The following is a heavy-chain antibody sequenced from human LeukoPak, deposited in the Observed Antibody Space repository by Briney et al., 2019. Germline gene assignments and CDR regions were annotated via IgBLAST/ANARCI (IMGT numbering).Heavy chain of an antibody. J-gene: IGHJ4*02. CDR1: GFTFSSYA. CDR2: ISYDGSNK. CDR3: ARELQWFGELLYSPFDY. V-gene: IGHV3-30-3*01. Sequence: GGSLRLSCAASGFTFSSYAMHWVRQAPGKGLEWVAVISYDGSNKYYADSVKGRFTISRDNSKNTLYLQMNSLRAEDTAVYYCARELQWFGELLYSPFDYWGQGTLVTVSS. D-gene: IGHD3-10*01.